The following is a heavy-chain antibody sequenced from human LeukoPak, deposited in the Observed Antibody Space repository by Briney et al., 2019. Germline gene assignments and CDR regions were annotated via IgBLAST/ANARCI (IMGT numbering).Heavy chain of an antibody. CDR3: ARDGFSSGYPYDAFDI. Sequence: GGSLRLSCAASGLTVSSNYMSWVRQAPGKGLEWVSVIYSGGSTYCADSVKGRFTISRDNSKNTLYLQMNSLRAEDTAVYYCARDGFSSGYPYDAFDIRGQGTMVTVSS. J-gene: IGHJ3*02. D-gene: IGHD3-22*01. V-gene: IGHV3-53*01. CDR1: GLTVSSNY. CDR2: IYSGGST.